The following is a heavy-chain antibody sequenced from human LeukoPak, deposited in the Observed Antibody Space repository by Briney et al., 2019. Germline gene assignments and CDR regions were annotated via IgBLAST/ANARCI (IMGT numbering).Heavy chain of an antibody. CDR3: ARDGSGWSNWFDP. D-gene: IGHD6-19*01. J-gene: IGHJ5*02. Sequence: GGSLRLSCEASGFTFGNYGMHWVRQAPGKGLEWVSFIWYDGSKKYYADSVKGRFIISRDNSKNTLYLQMNSLRAEDTAVYYCARDGSGWSNWFDPWGQGTLVTFSS. V-gene: IGHV3-33*01. CDR1: GFTFGNYG. CDR2: IWYDGSKK.